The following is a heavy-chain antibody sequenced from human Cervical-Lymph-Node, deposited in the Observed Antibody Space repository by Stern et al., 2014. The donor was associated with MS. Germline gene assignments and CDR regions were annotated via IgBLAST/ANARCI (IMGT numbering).Heavy chain of an antibody. CDR2: IYQSGFT. CDR3: ARQRRYNNNGDWLDP. D-gene: IGHD1-14*01. J-gene: IGHJ5*02. Sequence: QLQLQESGSGLVKPSQTLSLTCTVSGGSISSGGYCWSWIRQSPGKGLEWIGYIYQSGFTNYNPSLKTRVTMSLDTSQNQFSLRLNSVTAADTAVYYCARQRRYNNNGDWLDPWGQGTLVTVSS. CDR1: GGSISSGGYC. V-gene: IGHV4-30-2*06.